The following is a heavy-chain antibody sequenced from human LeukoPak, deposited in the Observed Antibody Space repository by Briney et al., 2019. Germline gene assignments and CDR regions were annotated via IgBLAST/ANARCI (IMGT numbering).Heavy chain of an antibody. CDR2: VSHGGNT. CDR1: SDSFSSNYS. V-gene: IGHV4-4*02. Sequence: SETLSLTCAVSSDSFSSNYSWTWVRQPPGEGLEWIGEVSHGGNTFYMPSLKSRVTISVDKSKNQFSLKLSSVTAADTAIYYCASRIAAAPIDYWGQGTLVTVSS. D-gene: IGHD6-13*01. J-gene: IGHJ4*02. CDR3: ASRIAAAPIDY.